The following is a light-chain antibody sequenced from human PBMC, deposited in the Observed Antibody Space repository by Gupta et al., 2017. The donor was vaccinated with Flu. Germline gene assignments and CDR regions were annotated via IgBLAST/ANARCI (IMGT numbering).Light chain of an antibody. CDR2: GAS. Sequence: PTCPSASGGDRVTITCQGSQDNENYLNWYQQKSGKAPKLLIYGASNLETGVPLRFSGSGSGTDFTFKISSLQPEDIATYYCQKYENLPITFGGGTEVE. CDR1: QDNENY. J-gene: IGKJ4*01. V-gene: IGKV1-33*01. CDR3: QKYENLPIT.